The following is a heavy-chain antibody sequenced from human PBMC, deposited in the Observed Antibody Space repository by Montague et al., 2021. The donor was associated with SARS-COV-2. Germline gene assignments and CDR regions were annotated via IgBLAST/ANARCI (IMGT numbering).Heavy chain of an antibody. CDR3: ARHSKQWLVLGGGYYFDY. D-gene: IGHD6-19*01. Sequence: SETLSLTCTVSGGSISSSSYYWGWIRQPPGKGLEWIGGIYYSGSTYYNPSLKSRVTISVDTSKNQFSLKLSSVTVADTAVYYCARHSKQWLVLGGGYYFDYWGQGTLVTVSS. V-gene: IGHV4-39*01. CDR1: GGSISSSSYY. CDR2: IYYSGST. J-gene: IGHJ4*02.